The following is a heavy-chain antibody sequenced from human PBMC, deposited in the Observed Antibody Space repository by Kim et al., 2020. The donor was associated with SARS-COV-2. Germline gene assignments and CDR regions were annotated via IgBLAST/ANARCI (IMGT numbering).Heavy chain of an antibody. CDR3: ARDKTARPEGGVGYYFDY. Sequence: GGSLRLSCAASGFTFSSYAMHWVRQAPGKGLEWVAVISYDGSNKYYADSVKGRFTISRDNSKNTLYLQMNSLRAEDTAVYYCARDKTARPEGGVGYYFDYWGQGTLVTVSS. D-gene: IGHD3-16*01. J-gene: IGHJ4*02. V-gene: IGHV3-30*04. CDR2: ISYDGSNK. CDR1: GFTFSSYA.